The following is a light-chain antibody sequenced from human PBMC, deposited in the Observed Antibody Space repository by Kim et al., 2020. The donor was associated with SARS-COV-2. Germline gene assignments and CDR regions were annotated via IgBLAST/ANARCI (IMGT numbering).Light chain of an antibody. V-gene: IGLV2-11*03. Sequence: GQSFTFSCTGTIIDVGGYDYVSWYQQHPGNAPILMIYDVSKRPSGVPDRFSGSKSGNTASLTISGLQAEDEADYYCCSYAGSYTWVFGGGTQLTVL. CDR1: IIDVGGYDY. CDR2: DVS. CDR3: CSYAGSYTWV. J-gene: IGLJ3*02.